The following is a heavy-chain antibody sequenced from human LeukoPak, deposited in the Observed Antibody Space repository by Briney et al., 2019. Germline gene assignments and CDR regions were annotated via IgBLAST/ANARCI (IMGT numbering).Heavy chain of an antibody. Sequence: ASVKVTCKASGHTFTSYDINWVRQATGQGPEWMGWMNPNSGNTGYAQKFQGRVTMTRNTSISTAYMELSSLRSEDTAVYYCARGQRPNYYDSSGYPDYWGQGTLVTVSS. D-gene: IGHD3-22*01. CDR1: GHTFTSYD. V-gene: IGHV1-8*01. J-gene: IGHJ4*02. CDR2: MNPNSGNT. CDR3: ARGQRPNYYDSSGYPDY.